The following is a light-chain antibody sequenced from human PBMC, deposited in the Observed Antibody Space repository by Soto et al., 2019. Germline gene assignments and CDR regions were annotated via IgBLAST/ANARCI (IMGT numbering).Light chain of an antibody. V-gene: IGLV2-14*01. CDR2: EDS. Sequence: QSVLTQPASVSGSPGQSITISCTGTSSDVGGYNYVSWYQQHPGKAPKVMIFEDSNRPSGVSNRFSGSKSGNTASLTISGLQAEDEADYYCSSYASSSTLVFGTGTKVTVL. CDR1: SSDVGGYNY. J-gene: IGLJ1*01. CDR3: SSYASSSTLV.